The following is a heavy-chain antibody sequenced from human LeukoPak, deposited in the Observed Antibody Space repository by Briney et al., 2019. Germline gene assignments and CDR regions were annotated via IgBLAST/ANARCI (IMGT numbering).Heavy chain of an antibody. D-gene: IGHD6-13*01. CDR3: ARDRQQQLVHHDAFDI. J-gene: IGHJ3*02. CDR2: ISAYNGNT. V-gene: IGHV1-18*01. CDR1: GYTFTSYG. Sequence: ASVKVSCKASGYTFTSYGISWVRQTPGQGLECMGCISAYNGNTNYAQKLQGRVTMTTDTSTSTAYMELRSLRSDDTAVYYCARDRQQQLVHHDAFDIWGQGTMVTVSS.